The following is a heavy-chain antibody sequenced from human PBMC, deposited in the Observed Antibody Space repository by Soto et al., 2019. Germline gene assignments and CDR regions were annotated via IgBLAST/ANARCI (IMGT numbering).Heavy chain of an antibody. Sequence: QVQLQQWGAGLLKPSETLSLTCAVYGGSFSGYYWSWIRQPPGKGLEWIGEINHSGSTNYNPSLKSRVTRSVDTSKNHFSLKLSSVTAADTAVYYCARAAPRYCSGGSCYSGSDYWGQGTQVTVSS. CDR2: INHSGST. V-gene: IGHV4-34*01. D-gene: IGHD2-15*01. J-gene: IGHJ4*02. CDR3: ARAAPRYCSGGSCYSGSDY. CDR1: GGSFSGYY.